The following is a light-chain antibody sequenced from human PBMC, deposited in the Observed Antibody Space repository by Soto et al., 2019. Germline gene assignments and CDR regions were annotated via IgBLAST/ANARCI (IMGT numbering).Light chain of an antibody. Sequence: DIPMTQSPSSLSASVGDRVTITCRASQSISSYLNWYQLKPGKAPNLLIYAASSLQGGVPSRFSGSGSGTDFTLTISSLQPEDFATYYCQQSYSTPPTFGQGTNLEIK. CDR1: QSISSY. J-gene: IGKJ2*01. CDR2: AAS. CDR3: QQSYSTPPT. V-gene: IGKV1-39*01.